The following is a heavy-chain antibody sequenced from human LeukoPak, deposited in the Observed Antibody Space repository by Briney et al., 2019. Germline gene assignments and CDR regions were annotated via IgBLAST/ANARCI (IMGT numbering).Heavy chain of an antibody. Sequence: SETPSLTCAVSGYSISSGYYWGWIRQPPGKGLEWIGSLYHSGSTYYNPSLKSRVTISVDTSKNQFSLKLSSVTAADTAVYYCARDGRGAEVDCWGQGTLVTVSS. CDR3: ARDGRGAEVDC. CDR2: LYHSGST. J-gene: IGHJ4*02. V-gene: IGHV4-38-2*02. D-gene: IGHD3-10*01. CDR1: GYSISSGYY.